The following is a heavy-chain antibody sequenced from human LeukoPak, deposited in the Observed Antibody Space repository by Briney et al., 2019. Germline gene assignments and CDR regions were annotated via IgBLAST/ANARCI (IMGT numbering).Heavy chain of an antibody. Sequence: KSGGSLRLSCAASGSTFSSYSMNWVRQAPGKGLEWVSSISSSSSYIYYADSVKGRFTISRDNAKNSLYLQMNSLRAEDTAVYYCARGLSGSGSYPLFFDYWGKGTLVTVSS. D-gene: IGHD3-10*01. J-gene: IGHJ4*02. CDR2: ISSSSSYI. CDR1: GSTFSSYS. V-gene: IGHV3-21*01. CDR3: ARGLSGSGSYPLFFDY.